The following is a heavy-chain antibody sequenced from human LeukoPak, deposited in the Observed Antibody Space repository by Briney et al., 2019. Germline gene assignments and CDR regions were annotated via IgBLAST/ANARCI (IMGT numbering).Heavy chain of an antibody. V-gene: IGHV3-15*01. D-gene: IGHD2-2*01. CDR3: TTDKSGYCSSTSCYGAFDI. J-gene: IGHJ3*02. CDR2: IKSKTDGGTT. CDR1: GFTVSNAW. Sequence: PGGSLRLSCAASGFTVSNAWMSWVRQAPGKGLEWVGRIKSKTDGGTTDYAAPVKGRFTISRDDSKNTLYLQMNSLKTEDTAVYYCTTDKSGYCSSTSCYGAFDIWGQGTMVTVSS.